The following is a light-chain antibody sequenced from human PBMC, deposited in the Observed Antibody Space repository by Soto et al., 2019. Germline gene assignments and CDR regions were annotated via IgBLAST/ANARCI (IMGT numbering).Light chain of an antibody. CDR3: QQYYSYPL. J-gene: IGKJ5*01. Sequence: AIRMTQSPSSLSASTGDRVTITCRASQGISSYLAWYQQKPGKAPKLLIYAASTLQSGVPSRFSGSGSGTDFTLTISFLQSEDFATYYCQQYYSYPLFGQGTRLEIK. V-gene: IGKV1-8*01. CDR1: QGISSY. CDR2: AAS.